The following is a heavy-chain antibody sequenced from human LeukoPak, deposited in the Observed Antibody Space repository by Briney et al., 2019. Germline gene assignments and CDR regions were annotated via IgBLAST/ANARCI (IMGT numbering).Heavy chain of an antibody. CDR2: ISGSGGST. D-gene: IGHD2-2*01. V-gene: IGHV3-23*01. J-gene: IGHJ6*04. Sequence: QPGGSLRLSCAASGFPFSSHAMSWVRQAPGKGLEWVSAISGSGGSTYYADSVKGRFTISRDNSKNTLYLQMNSLRAEDTAVYYWAKDASDIVVVPAALKPQNYYYGMDVWGKGTTVTVSS. CDR3: AKDASDIVVVPAALKPQNYYYGMDV. CDR1: GFPFSSHA.